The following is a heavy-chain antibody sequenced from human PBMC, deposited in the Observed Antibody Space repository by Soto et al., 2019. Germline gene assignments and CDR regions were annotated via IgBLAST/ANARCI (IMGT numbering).Heavy chain of an antibody. CDR3: AKDPLRGSYRPYYFDY. CDR1: GVTVCSYG. J-gene: IGHJ4*02. D-gene: IGHD4-4*01. Sequence: PWGSPRLSCAASGVTVCSYGMHWVRQDPGKGLEWVAVISYDGSNKYYADSVKGRFTISRDNSKNTLYLQMNSLRAEDTAVYYCAKDPLRGSYRPYYFDYWGQGTLVTVSS. CDR2: ISYDGSNK. V-gene: IGHV3-30*18.